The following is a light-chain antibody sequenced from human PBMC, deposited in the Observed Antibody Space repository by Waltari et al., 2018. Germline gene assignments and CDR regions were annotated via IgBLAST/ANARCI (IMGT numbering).Light chain of an antibody. J-gene: IGKJ1*01. CDR3: QQSYSTPRVT. CDR2: AAS. CDR1: QSISSY. Sequence: DIQMTQSPSSLSASVGDRVTITCRASQSISSYLNWYQQKPGKAPKLLIYAASSLQSGVPSRFRGSGSGTDFTLTISSLQPEDFATYYCQQSYSTPRVTFGQGTKVEIK. V-gene: IGKV1-39*01.